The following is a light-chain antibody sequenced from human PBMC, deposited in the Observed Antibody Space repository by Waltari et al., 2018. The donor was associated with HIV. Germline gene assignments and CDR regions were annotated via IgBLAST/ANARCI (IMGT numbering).Light chain of an antibody. J-gene: IGLJ3*02. Sequence: QSVVTQPPSVSGAPGQRITISCSGSSSNLGAGYDVHWYQQLPGTAPKVIIYDNNKRPSGVPDRFSGSNSGTSASLAITGLQAADEAEYYCQSYDTSLSAVVFGGGTTLTVL. CDR2: DNN. CDR3: QSYDTSLSAVV. V-gene: IGLV1-40*01. CDR1: SSNLGAGYD.